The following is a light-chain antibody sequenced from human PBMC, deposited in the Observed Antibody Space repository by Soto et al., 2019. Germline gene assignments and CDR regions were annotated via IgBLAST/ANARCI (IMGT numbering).Light chain of an antibody. V-gene: IGLV2-11*01. CDR1: SSDVGYYNY. CDR2: DVS. CDR3: CSYTTSSALQV. Sequence: QSALTQPRSVSGSPGQSVTISCTGTSSDVGYYNYVSWFQQYPGKAPKLIIYDVSGRPSGVPDRFSGSKSGNTASLTISGLQAEDEANYYCCSYTTSSALQVFGTGTKVTVL. J-gene: IGLJ1*01.